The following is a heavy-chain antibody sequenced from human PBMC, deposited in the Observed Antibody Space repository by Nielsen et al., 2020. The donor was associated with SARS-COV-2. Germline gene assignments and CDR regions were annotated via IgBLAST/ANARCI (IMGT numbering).Heavy chain of an antibody. D-gene: IGHD1-14*01. V-gene: IGHV3-9*01. Sequence: SLKISCAASGFSFNTHAMHWVRQAPGKGLEWVSGISWNSGSIAYADSVKGRFTISRDNAKNSLHLQMNSLRAEDTAFYYCARGRRVGTTLFEYWGQGTLVTVSS. J-gene: IGHJ4*02. CDR3: ARGRRVGTTLFEY. CDR1: GFSFNTHA. CDR2: ISWNSGSI.